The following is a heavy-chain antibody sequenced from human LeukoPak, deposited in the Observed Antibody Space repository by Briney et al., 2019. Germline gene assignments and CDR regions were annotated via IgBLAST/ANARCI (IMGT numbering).Heavy chain of an antibody. CDR1: GFTFSAYS. V-gene: IGHV3-7*01. D-gene: IGHD3-3*01. CDR3: ARAGYDFWSGSEGTFEY. Sequence: PGGSLRLSCAASGFTFSAYSMTWVRQAPGKGLEWVANIKQDGSEKYYVDSVKGRFTMSRDNAKNALYLQMNSLRAEDTAVYYCARAGYDFWSGSEGTFEYWGQGTLVTVSS. J-gene: IGHJ4*02. CDR2: IKQDGSEK.